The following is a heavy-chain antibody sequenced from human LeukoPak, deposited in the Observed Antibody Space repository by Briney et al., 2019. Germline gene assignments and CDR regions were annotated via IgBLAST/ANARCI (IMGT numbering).Heavy chain of an antibody. J-gene: IGHJ4*02. CDR3: AILTVRGVQY. CDR1: GFDFSGYA. V-gene: IGHV3-21*01. D-gene: IGHD3-10*01. CDR2: ISSSSSYL. Sequence: GGSLRLSCAASGFDFSGYAMNWVRQAPGKGLEWVSSISSSSSYLYYADSVKGRFTISRDNAKNSLYLQMNSLRAEDTAVYYCAILTVRGVQYWGQGTLVTVSS.